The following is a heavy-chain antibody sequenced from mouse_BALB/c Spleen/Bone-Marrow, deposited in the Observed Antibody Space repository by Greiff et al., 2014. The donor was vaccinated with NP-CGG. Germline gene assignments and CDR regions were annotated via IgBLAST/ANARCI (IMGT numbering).Heavy chain of an antibody. Sequence: EVQGVESGGGLVEPGGSLKLSCAASGFTFSSYAMSWVRQTPEKRLEWVASISSGGSTYYPDSVKGRFTISRDNARNILYLQMSSLRSEDTAMYYCAREMVTGFAYWGQGTLVTVSA. V-gene: IGHV5-6-5*01. J-gene: IGHJ3*01. CDR3: AREMVTGFAY. CDR1: GFTFSSYA. CDR2: ISSGGST. D-gene: IGHD2-2*01.